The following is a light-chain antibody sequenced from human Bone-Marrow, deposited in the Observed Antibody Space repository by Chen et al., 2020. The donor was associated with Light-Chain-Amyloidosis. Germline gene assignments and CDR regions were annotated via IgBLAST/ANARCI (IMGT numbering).Light chain of an antibody. J-gene: IGLJ3*02. CDR3: QVWDRSSDRPV. V-gene: IGLV3-21*02. CDR1: NIGSTS. CDR2: DDS. Sequence: SYVLTQPSSVPVAPGQTATIACGGNNIGSTSVHWYQQTPGQAPLPVVYDDSDRPSGIPERLSGSNSGNTATLTISRVEAGDDADYYCQVWDRSSDRPVFGGGTKLTVL.